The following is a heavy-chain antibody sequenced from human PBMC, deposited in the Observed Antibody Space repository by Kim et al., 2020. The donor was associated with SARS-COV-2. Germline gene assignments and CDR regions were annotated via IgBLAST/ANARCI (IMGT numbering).Heavy chain of an antibody. V-gene: IGHV1-69*13. CDR2: IIPIFGTA. J-gene: IGHJ5*02. CDR1: GGTFSSYA. CDR3: ARDIVVVPAAPGDWFDP. Sequence: SVKVSCKASGGTFSSYAISWVRQAPGQGLEWMGGIIPIFGTANYAQKFQGRVTITADESTSTAYMELSSLRSEDTAVYYCARDIVVVPAAPGDWFDPWGQGTLVTVSS. D-gene: IGHD2-2*01.